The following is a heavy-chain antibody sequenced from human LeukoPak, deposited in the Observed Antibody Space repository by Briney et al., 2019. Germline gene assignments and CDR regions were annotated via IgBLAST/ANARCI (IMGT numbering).Heavy chain of an antibody. CDR2: IIPIFGTA. J-gene: IGHJ3*02. D-gene: IGHD3-22*01. V-gene: IGHV1-69*05. CDR3: ARAPYPRYYYDSSGYGFDI. Sequence: SVKVSCKASGGTFSSYAISWVRQAPGQGLEWMGRIIPIFGTANYAQKFQGRVTITTDESTSTAYMELSSLRSEDTAVYYCARAPYPRYYYDSSGYGFDIWGQETMVTVSS. CDR1: GGTFSSYA.